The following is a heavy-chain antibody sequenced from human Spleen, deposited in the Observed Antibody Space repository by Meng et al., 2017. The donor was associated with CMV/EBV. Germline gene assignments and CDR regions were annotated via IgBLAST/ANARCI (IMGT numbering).Heavy chain of an antibody. CDR2: IKQDGSEK. V-gene: IGHV3-7*01. J-gene: IGHJ4*02. CDR1: GFTFSSYW. CDR3: ATYLGSSWDYFDY. D-gene: IGHD6-13*01. Sequence: GESLKISCAASGFTFSSYWMSWVRQAPGKGLEWVANIKQDGSEKYYVDSVKGRFTISRDNAKNTLYLQMNSLRAEDTAVYYCATYLGSSWDYFDYWGQGTLVTVSS.